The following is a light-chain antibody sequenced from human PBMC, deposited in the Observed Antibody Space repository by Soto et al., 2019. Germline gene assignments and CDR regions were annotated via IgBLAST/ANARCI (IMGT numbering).Light chain of an antibody. Sequence: DIQMTQSPSSLSASVGDSVTITCRTSQSVDNYFSWYQQKPGKAPKLLIYAAFSLQSGVPSRFSGSGSGTDFTLTISGLQPEDLATYYCQQSFRAPWTFGQGTKVEL. J-gene: IGKJ1*01. CDR2: AAF. CDR1: QSVDNY. V-gene: IGKV1-39*01. CDR3: QQSFRAPWT.